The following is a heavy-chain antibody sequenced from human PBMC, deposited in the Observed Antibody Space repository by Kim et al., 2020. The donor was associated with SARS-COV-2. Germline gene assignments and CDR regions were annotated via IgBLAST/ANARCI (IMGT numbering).Heavy chain of an antibody. J-gene: IGHJ6*02. V-gene: IGHV3-23*01. Sequence: SVKGRFTISRDNSKNTLYLQMNRLRAEDTAVYFCAKDLSMVRGVNYGMDVWGQGTTVTVSS. CDR3: AKDLSMVRGVNYGMDV. D-gene: IGHD3-10*01.